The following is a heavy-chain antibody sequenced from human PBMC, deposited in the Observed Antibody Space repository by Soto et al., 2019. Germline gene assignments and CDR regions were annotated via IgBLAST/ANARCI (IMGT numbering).Heavy chain of an antibody. V-gene: IGHV1-69*06. D-gene: IGHD3-10*01. Sequence: SVKVSCKASGGTFSSYAISWVRQAPGQGLEWMGGIIPIFGTANYAQKFQGRVTITADKSTSTAYMELSSLRSEDTAVYYCANYYGSGSYVFDYWGQGTLVTVSS. J-gene: IGHJ4*02. CDR3: ANYYGSGSYVFDY. CDR1: GGTFSSYA. CDR2: IIPIFGTA.